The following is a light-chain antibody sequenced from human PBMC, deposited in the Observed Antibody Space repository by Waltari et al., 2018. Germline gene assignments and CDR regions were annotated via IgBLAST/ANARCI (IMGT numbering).Light chain of an antibody. Sequence: DIVMTQSPDSLAVSLGERATINCKSSQSVFYSSNHRNYLGWYQHKAGQPPKLLIYWASTRESGVPSRCSGSGSETDCTLTISNLQAEDVSVYYCQQYYATPRTFGQGTKVAIK. J-gene: IGKJ1*01. CDR1: QSVFYSSNHRNY. V-gene: IGKV4-1*01. CDR3: QQYYATPRT. CDR2: WAS.